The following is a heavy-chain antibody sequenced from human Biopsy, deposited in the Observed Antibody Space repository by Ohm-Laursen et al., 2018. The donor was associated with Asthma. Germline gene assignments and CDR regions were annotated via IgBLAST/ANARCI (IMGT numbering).Heavy chain of an antibody. CDR1: GGTFSSFA. Sequence: GSSVKVSCKASGGTFSSFALSWVRQAPGQGLEWMGGIIPVFGITNDAQKFQDRVTITADVSTSTVYMELSSLRSEDTAVYYCARTYYDFLTGQVNDAFAIWGQGTMVTVSS. CDR3: ARTYYDFLTGQVNDAFAI. D-gene: IGHD3-9*01. J-gene: IGHJ3*02. V-gene: IGHV1-69*01. CDR2: IIPVFGIT.